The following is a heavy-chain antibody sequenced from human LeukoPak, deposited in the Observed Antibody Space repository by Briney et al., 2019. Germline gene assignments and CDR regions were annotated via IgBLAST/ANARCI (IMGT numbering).Heavy chain of an antibody. CDR1: GVSICSFY. Sequence: SETLSLTSTVSGVSICSFYWSWIPQPPGQGLEWIGYIYYSGSTNYNPSLKSRVTTSVDTSKTHFSLMLTSVSAAATAVYYCARGGYGSGWDYMDVWGKGTTVTVSS. J-gene: IGHJ6*03. CDR3: ARGGYGSGWDYMDV. V-gene: IGHV4-59*12. CDR2: IYYSGST. D-gene: IGHD3-10*01.